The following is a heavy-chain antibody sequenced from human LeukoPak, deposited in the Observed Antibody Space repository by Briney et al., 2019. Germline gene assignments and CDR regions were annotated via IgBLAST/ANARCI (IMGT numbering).Heavy chain of an antibody. D-gene: IGHD2-21*02. Sequence: GGSLRLSCAASGFTFSDYHMSWIRQAPGKGLEWVSYISSSGGTISYADSVKGRFTISRDNAKNSLYLQMSSLRAADTVVYYCARFRLLPLDYYYYMDVWGKGTTVTVSS. CDR1: GFTFSDYH. CDR3: ARFRLLPLDYYYYMDV. CDR2: ISSSGGTI. J-gene: IGHJ6*03. V-gene: IGHV3-11*01.